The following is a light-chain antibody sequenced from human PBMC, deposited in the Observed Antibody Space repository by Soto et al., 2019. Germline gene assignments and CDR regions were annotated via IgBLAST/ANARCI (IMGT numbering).Light chain of an antibody. V-gene: IGKV3D-7*01. CDR2: GAS. Sequence: EIVLTQSPATLSLSPWEIATLSCRASQSVSSSYLAWYQQKPVQAPRLLIFGASYRATGIPARFSGSGSGTEFNLSISSLQSEDFAVYFCQQYDDWLRLTFGGGTKVDIK. CDR3: QQYDDWLRLT. CDR1: QSVSSSY. J-gene: IGKJ4*01.